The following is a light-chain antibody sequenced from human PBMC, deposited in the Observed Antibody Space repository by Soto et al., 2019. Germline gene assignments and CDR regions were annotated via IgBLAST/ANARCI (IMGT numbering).Light chain of an antibody. CDR2: GAS. CDR3: QQYHDWPPIT. V-gene: IGKV3-15*01. Sequence: EIVMTQSPATLSVSPGEEVTLSCRASQSVSTALAWYQQKPGQSPRLLMYGASTRATDIPARFSGGGSGTEFTLTISSLQSEDVAIYYCQQYHDWPPITFGPGTKVDIK. CDR1: QSVSTA. J-gene: IGKJ3*01.